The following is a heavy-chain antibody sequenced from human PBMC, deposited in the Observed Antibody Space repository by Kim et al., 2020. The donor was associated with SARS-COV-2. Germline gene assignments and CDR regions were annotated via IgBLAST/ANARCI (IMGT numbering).Heavy chain of an antibody. CDR2: LYSGATT. CDR1: GFTVTDNY. D-gene: IGHD6-6*01. V-gene: IGHV3-53*01. J-gene: IGHJ4*02. CDR3: ARGGPRYSSSCYFDF. Sequence: GGSLRLSCAVSGFTVTDNYMNRVLQAPGKGLEWVSVLYSGATTYYADSVKGRFTVSSDTSSNTYYLQMNSLRVDDTAVYYCARGGPRYSSSCYFDFWGQG.